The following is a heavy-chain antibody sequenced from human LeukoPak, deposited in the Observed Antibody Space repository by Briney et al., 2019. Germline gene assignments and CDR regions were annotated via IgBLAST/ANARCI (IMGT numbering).Heavy chain of an antibody. J-gene: IGHJ1*01. CDR2: IKSKSDGGTT. V-gene: IGHV3-15*01. CDR1: GFTFSSYS. Sequence: GGSLRLSCAASGFTFSSYSMNWIRQAPGKGLEWVGRIKSKSDGGTTDYAAPVKGKFTISRDDSKNTLYLQMNSLKSEDTAVYYCTTGGGVYDYVSLHWGQGTLVTVSS. CDR3: TTGGGVYDYVSLH. D-gene: IGHD3-16*01.